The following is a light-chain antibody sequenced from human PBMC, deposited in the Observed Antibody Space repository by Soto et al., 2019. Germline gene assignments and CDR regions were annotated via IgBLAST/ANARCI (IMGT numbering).Light chain of an antibody. CDR3: QQRTSYPIT. Sequence: DIQLTQSPSFLSASVGDRVTITCRASQDINTYLAWYQQKPGKAPKLLIFAASTLQNGVPSRLSDSGSGTEFTVTITSLQPEDFASYCCQQRTSYPITFGQGTRLEIK. CDR2: AAS. V-gene: IGKV1-9*01. CDR1: QDINTY. J-gene: IGKJ5*01.